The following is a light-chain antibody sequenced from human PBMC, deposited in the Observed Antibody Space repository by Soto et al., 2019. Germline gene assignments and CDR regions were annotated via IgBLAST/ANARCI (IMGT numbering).Light chain of an antibody. Sequence: ELVWTQSPGTLSLSPGERATLSCRASESVSSSYLAWYQQKPGQAPRLLIYGASSRATGIPDRFSGSGSVTDFTVTISRLEPEDFAVYYCQQYGSSPPWTFGQGTKVEIK. J-gene: IGKJ1*01. V-gene: IGKV3-20*01. CDR3: QQYGSSPPWT. CDR1: ESVSSSY. CDR2: GAS.